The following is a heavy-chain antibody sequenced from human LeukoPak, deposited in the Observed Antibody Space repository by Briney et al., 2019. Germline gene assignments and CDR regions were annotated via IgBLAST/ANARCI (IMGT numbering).Heavy chain of an antibody. CDR3: AKDKALGYCSAGSCLYLDY. Sequence: GGSLRLSCAASGFTFDDYAIHWVRQAPGKSLEWVSLISGDGGNTYYADSVKGRFTLSRDNSKNSLYLQMNSLRGEDTAFYYCAKDKALGYCSAGSCLYLDYWGQGTLVTVSS. D-gene: IGHD2-15*01. V-gene: IGHV3-43*02. CDR1: GFTFDDYA. CDR2: ISGDGGNT. J-gene: IGHJ4*02.